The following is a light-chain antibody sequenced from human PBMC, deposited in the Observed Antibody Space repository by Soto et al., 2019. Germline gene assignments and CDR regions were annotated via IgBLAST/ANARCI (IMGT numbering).Light chain of an antibody. Sequence: ETVLTQSPGTVSLSPGERATLSCTTSQTVNSDYLAWYQQKTGQAPRLLIYGVFNRATGIPDRFSGSGSGTYITLTISGLEPEDSAVYYCQHYDGSPRTFGQGTNLEI. J-gene: IGKJ2*01. V-gene: IGKV3-20*01. CDR1: QTVNSDY. CDR2: GVF. CDR3: QHYDGSPRT.